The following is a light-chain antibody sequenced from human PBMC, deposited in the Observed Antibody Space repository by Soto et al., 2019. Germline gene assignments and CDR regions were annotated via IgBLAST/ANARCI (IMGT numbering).Light chain of an antibody. CDR3: QQYNSYST. Sequence: DIQMTQSPSTLSASVGDRVTITCRASQSISSGLAWYQQKPGKAPKLLIYKASSLESGVPSRFSGSGSGTEFTLTISSLQPDDFATYYSQQYNSYSTFGQGTKLEIK. V-gene: IGKV1-5*03. CDR1: QSISSG. J-gene: IGKJ2*01. CDR2: KAS.